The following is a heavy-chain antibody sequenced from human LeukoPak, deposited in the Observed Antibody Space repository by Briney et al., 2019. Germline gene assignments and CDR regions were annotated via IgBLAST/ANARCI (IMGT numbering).Heavy chain of an antibody. CDR3: ARDEREGSVWYNPAEYFQH. V-gene: IGHV1-18*04. D-gene: IGHD6-19*01. J-gene: IGHJ1*01. CDR2: ISAYNGNT. CDR1: GYTFTRYG. Sequence: ASVKVSCKASGYTFTRYGISWVRQAPGQGLEWMGWISAYNGNTNYAQKLQGRVTMTTDTSTSTAYMELRSLRSDDTAVYYCARDEREGSVWYNPAEYFQHWGQGTLVTVSS.